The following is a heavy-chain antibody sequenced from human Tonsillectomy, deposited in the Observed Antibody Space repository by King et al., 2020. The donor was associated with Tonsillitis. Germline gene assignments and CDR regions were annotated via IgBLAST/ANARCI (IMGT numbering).Heavy chain of an antibody. J-gene: IGHJ1*01. V-gene: IGHV2-5*02. CDR2: IYWDDDK. CDR3: PHVRAGRVAVGCECFAVCGGGTRLTFVCQSPSFTCRLPVCHSSPTSCRLTAHRAAVDQH. D-gene: IGHD2-15*01. Sequence: ITLKESGPTLVKPTQTLTLTCSISGFSLSTSGVGVGWIRQPPGKALEWLALIYWDDDKRYSPSLKSRLTITKDTSKNQVVLTMTNMDPVDTATYYCPHVRAGRVAVGCECFAVCGGGTRLTFVCQSPSFTCRLPVCHSSPTSCRLTAHRAAVDQH. CDR1: GFSLSTSGVG.